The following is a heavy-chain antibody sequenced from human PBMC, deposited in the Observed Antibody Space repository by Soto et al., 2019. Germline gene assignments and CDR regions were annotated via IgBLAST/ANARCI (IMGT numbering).Heavy chain of an antibody. J-gene: IGHJ4*02. Sequence: LRLSCVASGFMFGSYWMTWVRHAPGKGLEWVANIKRDGSEKYYVDSVKGRFTISRDNADNSLFLHMSSLRADDTAVYYCARVRGTDYEIDYWGQGALVTVSS. V-gene: IGHV3-7*03. D-gene: IGHD4-17*01. CDR1: GFMFGSYW. CDR2: IKRDGSEK. CDR3: ARVRGTDYEIDY.